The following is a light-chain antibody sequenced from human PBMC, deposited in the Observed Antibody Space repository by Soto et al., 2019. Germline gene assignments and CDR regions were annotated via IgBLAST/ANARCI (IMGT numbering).Light chain of an antibody. V-gene: IGKV3-15*01. CDR2: GAS. CDR1: QSVSSN. Sequence: EIVMTQSPGTLSVSPGESATLSCRASQSVSSNLAWYQQRPGQAPRLLIYGASTRATGIPARFSGSGSGTEFTLTISSLQSEDLAVYYCQQYDDWPPWTFGQGTKVEI. CDR3: QQYDDWPPWT. J-gene: IGKJ1*01.